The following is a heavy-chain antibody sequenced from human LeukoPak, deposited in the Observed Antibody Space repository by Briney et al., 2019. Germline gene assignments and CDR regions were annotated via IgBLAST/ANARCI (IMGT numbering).Heavy chain of an antibody. D-gene: IGHD5-18*01. CDR2: IIPIFGTA. Sequence: ASVKVSCKASGGTFSSYAISWVRQAPGQGLEWMGRIIPIFGTANYAQKFQGRVTITTDESTGTAYMELSSLRSEDTAVYYCARGGYSYGYSFDYWGQGTLVTVSS. CDR3: ARGGYSYGYSFDY. CDR1: GGTFSSYA. J-gene: IGHJ4*02. V-gene: IGHV1-69*05.